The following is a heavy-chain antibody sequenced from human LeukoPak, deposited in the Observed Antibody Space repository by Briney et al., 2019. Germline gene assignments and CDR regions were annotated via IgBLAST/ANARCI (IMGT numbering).Heavy chain of an antibody. D-gene: IGHD3-10*01. CDR2: IYSSGST. CDR1: GGSISTYS. J-gene: IGHJ4*02. Sequence: SETLSLTCTVSGGSISTYSWSWIRQPPGKGLEWIGYIYSSGSTNYNPSLKSRVTISVDTSKNQFSLNLSSVTAADTAVYYCARRYGSLDYFDYWGQGTLVTVSS. V-gene: IGHV4-59*01. CDR3: ARRYGSLDYFDY.